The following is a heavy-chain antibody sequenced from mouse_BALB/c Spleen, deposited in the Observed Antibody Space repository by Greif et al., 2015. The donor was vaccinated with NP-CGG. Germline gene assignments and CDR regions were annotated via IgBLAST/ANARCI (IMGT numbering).Heavy chain of an antibody. CDR3: AGRHYYGYQAWFAY. J-gene: IGHJ3*01. CDR2: IYPGGGYT. Sequence: VQLQQSGAELVRPGTSVKISCKASGYTFTNYWLGWVKQRPGHGLEWIGDIYPGGGYTNYNEKFKGKATLTADTSSSTAYVQLSSLTSEDSAVYFCAGRHYYGYQAWFAYWGQGTLVTVSA. V-gene: IGHV1-63*02. CDR1: GYTFTNYW. D-gene: IGHD1-2*01.